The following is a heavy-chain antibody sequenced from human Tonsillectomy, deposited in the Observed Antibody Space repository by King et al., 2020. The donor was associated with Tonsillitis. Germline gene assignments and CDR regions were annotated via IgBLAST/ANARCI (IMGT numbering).Heavy chain of an antibody. CDR3: ARAGTFSSNYLCFDH. D-gene: IGHD4-11*01. CDR1: GGSFSSGISY. CDR2: IHYSGST. V-gene: IGHV4-31*03. Sequence: VQLQESGPGLVKPSQTLSLTCTVSGGSFSSGISYWTWIRQHPGKGLEWIGYIHYSGSTYYNPSLKSRLSMSVDTSKRQFSLKLSSVTAADTAVYFCARAGTFSSNYLCFDHWGLGTPVTVSS. J-gene: IGHJ4*02.